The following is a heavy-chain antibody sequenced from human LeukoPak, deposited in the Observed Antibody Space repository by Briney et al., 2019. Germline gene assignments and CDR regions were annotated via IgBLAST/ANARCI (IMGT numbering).Heavy chain of an antibody. CDR3: ARGGSGNWLNLDV. V-gene: IGHV5-51*01. J-gene: IGHJ6*02. CDR1: GYSFTTYY. CDR2: IYPGDSDT. Sequence: GESLQISCKGSGYSFTTYYIAWVRQMPGKGLEWMGIIYPGDSDTKYSPSFQGQVTISADKSNATAHPKWSSLKASDTAIYYCARGGSGNWLNLDVLGQGTTVTVSS. D-gene: IGHD1-20*01.